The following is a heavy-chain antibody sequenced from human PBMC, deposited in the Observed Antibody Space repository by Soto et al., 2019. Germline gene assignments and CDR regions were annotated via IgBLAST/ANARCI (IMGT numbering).Heavy chain of an antibody. Sequence: LRLSCAASGFAFTNYGIHWVRQAPGKGLEWVAHISNDGSKKFYGDSVKGRFTISRDNSENTVYLQMTSLRPDDTAVFYCARDVAMPTGLGLGYWGQGTLVTVSS. CDR3: ARDVAMPTGLGLGY. CDR1: GFAFTNYG. V-gene: IGHV3-30*03. D-gene: IGHD6-19*01. CDR2: ISNDGSKK. J-gene: IGHJ4*02.